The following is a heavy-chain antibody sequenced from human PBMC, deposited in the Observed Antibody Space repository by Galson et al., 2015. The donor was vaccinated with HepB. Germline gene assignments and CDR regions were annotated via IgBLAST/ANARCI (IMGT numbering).Heavy chain of an antibody. CDR1: GGSISSGGYS. D-gene: IGHD6-13*01. CDR2: IYHSGST. J-gene: IGHJ3*02. CDR3: AREEDIAAAGPGAFDI. V-gene: IGHV4-30-2*01. Sequence: TLSLTCTVSGGSISSGGYSWSWIRQPPGKGLEWIGYIYHSGSTYYNPSLKSRVTISVDRSKNQFSLKLSSVTAADTAVYYCAREEDIAAAGPGAFDIWGQGTMVTVSS.